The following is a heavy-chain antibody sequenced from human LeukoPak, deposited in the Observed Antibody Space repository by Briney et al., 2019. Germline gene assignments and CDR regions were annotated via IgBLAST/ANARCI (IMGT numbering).Heavy chain of an antibody. CDR3: ARGGSYYFDY. CDR1: GGSISTYY. Sequence: PSETLSLTCTVSGGSISTYYGSWIGQPPGKGLEWIGYVYYSGSANYNPSLNSRVTISVDTSKNQFSLNLTSVTAADTAVYYCARGGSYYFDYSGQRTPVTVSS. CDR2: VYYSGSA. D-gene: IGHD5-12*01. V-gene: IGHV4-59*01. J-gene: IGHJ4*02.